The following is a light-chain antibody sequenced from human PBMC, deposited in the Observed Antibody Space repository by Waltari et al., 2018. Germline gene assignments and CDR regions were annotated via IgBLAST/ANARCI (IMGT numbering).Light chain of an antibody. CDR2: AAS. Sequence: AIRMTQSPSSLSASTGDRVTITSRASQGIRSYLAWYQQKPGKAPKLLIYAASTLQSGVPSRFSGSGSGTDFTLTISCLQSEDFATYYCQQYYSYPPWTFGQGTKVEIK. V-gene: IGKV1-8*01. J-gene: IGKJ1*01. CDR1: QGIRSY. CDR3: QQYYSYPPWT.